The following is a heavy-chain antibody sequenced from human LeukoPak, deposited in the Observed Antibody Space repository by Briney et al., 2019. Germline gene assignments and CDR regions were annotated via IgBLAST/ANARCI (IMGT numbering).Heavy chain of an antibody. J-gene: IGHJ4*02. CDR3: ARVSTQPGSSSYYFDY. Sequence: SETLSLTCTVSGGSISSGDYSWSWIRQPPGKGLEWIGSIYYSGSTYYNPSLKSRVIISVDTSKNQLSLKVTSVTAADTAVYYCARVSTQPGSSSYYFDYWGQGTLVTVSS. V-gene: IGHV4-30-4*01. D-gene: IGHD3-10*01. CDR2: IYYSGST. CDR1: GGSISSGDYS.